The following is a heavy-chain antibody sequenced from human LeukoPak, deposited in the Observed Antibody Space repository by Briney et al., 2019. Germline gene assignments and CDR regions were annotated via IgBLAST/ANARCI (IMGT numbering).Heavy chain of an antibody. Sequence: PGGSLRLSCTPSGFTFSSYAISWVRQAPGQGLEWMGGNIPIFGTANYAQKFQGRVTITTDESTSTAYMELSSLRSEDTAVYYCASPYRGHTAMPFDYWGQGTLVTVSS. CDR2: NIPIFGTA. J-gene: IGHJ4*02. D-gene: IGHD5-18*01. V-gene: IGHV1-69*05. CDR1: GFTFSSYA. CDR3: ASPYRGHTAMPFDY.